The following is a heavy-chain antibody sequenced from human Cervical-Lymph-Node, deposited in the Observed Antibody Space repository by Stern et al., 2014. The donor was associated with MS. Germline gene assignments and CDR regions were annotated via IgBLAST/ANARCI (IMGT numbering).Heavy chain of an antibody. D-gene: IGHD5-18*01. CDR3: ARPRLPFYYYYGMDV. CDR1: GFIFSSYG. CDR2: ISDDGSNK. V-gene: IGHV3-30*03. Sequence: QMQLVQSGGGVVQPGRSPRLSCAASGFIFSSYGMHWVRQAPGKGLEWVAVISDDGSNKYYADSVKGRFSISRDSSKDTLYLQMNRLRPEDTAVYYCARPRLPFYYYYGMDVWGPGTTVTVSS. J-gene: IGHJ6*02.